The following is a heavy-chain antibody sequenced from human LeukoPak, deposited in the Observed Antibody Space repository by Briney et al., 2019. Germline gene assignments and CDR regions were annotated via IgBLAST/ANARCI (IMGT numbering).Heavy chain of an antibody. CDR2: IETSGSTI. CDR1: GFTSSDYY. Sequence: PGGSLRLSCAASGFTSSDYYTSWIRQAPGEGLEWVSYIETSGSTIYYADSVKGRFTISRDNAKNSLYLQMNSLRAEDTAVYYCARGHYGLDVWGQGTTVTVSS. J-gene: IGHJ6*02. V-gene: IGHV3-11*01. CDR3: ARGHYGLDV.